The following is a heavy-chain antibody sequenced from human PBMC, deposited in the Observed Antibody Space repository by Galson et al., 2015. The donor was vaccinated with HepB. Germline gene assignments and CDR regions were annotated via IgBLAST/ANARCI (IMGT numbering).Heavy chain of an antibody. J-gene: IGHJ2*01. D-gene: IGHD5-24*01. CDR1: GFTFSSYA. CDR2: IRSKPNNYAT. CDR3: TDNSHWYFEL. V-gene: IGHV3-73*01. Sequence: SLRLSCAASGFTFSSYAMSWVRQASGKGLEWVGRIRSKPNNYATAYAASVKGRFTFSRDDSKNTASLQMSSLKTEDTAVYYCTDNSHWYFELWGRGTLVTVSS.